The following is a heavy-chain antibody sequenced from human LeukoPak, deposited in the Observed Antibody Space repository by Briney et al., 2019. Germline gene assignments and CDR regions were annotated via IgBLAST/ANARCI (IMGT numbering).Heavy chain of an antibody. V-gene: IGHV1-46*01. J-gene: IGHJ5*02. D-gene: IGHD3-10*01. Sequence: ASVKVSCKPSGYTFTNYYMHWVRQAPGQGLEWMGIINPSGGSTNYVQKFQGRVTMTRDTSTSTVSMELGSLRSEDTAVYYCARRGITMVRGVIITLDNWFDPWGQGTLVTVSS. CDR2: INPSGGST. CDR3: ARRGITMVRGVIITLDNWFDP. CDR1: GYTFTNYY.